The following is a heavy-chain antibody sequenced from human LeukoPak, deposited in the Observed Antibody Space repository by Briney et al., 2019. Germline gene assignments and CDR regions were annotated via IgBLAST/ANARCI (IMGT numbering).Heavy chain of an antibody. D-gene: IGHD3-22*01. V-gene: IGHV1-69*05. CDR2: IIPIFGTA. Sequence: SVKVSCKASGGTFSSYAISWVRQAPGQGLEWMGGIIPIFGTANYAQKFQGRVTITTDESTSTAYMELSSLRSEDTAVYYCARVLYDSSGYYRYKYNWFDPWGQGTLVTVSS. CDR3: ARVLYDSSGYYRYKYNWFDP. CDR1: GGTFSSYA. J-gene: IGHJ5*02.